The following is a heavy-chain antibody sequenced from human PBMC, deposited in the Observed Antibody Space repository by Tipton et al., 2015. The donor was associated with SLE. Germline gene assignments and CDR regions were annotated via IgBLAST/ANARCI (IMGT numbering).Heavy chain of an antibody. J-gene: IGHJ6*03. CDR2: IYYSGNT. CDR3: AREDYYMDV. Sequence: TLSLTCTVSGGSISSSSYYWGWIRQPPGKGLEWIGSIYYSGNTYYNPSLKSRVTISIDTSKNQFSLKLTSVTAADTAVYYCAREDYYMDVWGKGPTVTASS. V-gene: IGHV4-39*07. CDR1: GGSISSSSYY.